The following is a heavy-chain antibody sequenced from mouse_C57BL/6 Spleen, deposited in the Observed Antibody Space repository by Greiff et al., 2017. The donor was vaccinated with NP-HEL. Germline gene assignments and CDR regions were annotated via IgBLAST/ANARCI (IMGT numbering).Heavy chain of an antibody. CDR1: GYTFTDYY. Sequence: VQLQESGAELVRPGASVKLSCKASGYTFTDYYINWVKQRPGQGLEWIARIYPGSGNTYYNEKFKGKATLTAEKSSSTAYMQLSSLTSEDSAVYFCARRDFLMDFDVWGTGTTVTVSS. J-gene: IGHJ1*03. CDR2: IYPGSGNT. V-gene: IGHV1-76*01. CDR3: ARRDFLMDFDV.